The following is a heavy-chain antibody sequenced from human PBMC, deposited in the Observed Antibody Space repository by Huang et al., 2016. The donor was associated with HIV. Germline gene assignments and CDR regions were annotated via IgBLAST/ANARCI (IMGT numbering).Heavy chain of an antibody. Sequence: QAQLVQSGAAVMKPGSSVRVSCKASGVSFSDYAFSWVRRAPGQGLDWMGGIITRVGLTNYAPRWQGRGNISADKSSNTVYLELTSLRSGDTAVYYCAREGQNWLGKPFGALAFWGQGTEVSVSS. J-gene: IGHJ4*03. CDR1: GVSFSDYA. V-gene: IGHV1-69*10. CDR3: AREGQNWLGKPFGALAF. D-gene: IGHD3-16*01. CDR2: IITRVGLT.